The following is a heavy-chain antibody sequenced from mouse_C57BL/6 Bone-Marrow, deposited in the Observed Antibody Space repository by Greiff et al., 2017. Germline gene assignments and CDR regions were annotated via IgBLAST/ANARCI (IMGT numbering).Heavy chain of an antibody. CDR2: LDPSDSYT. CDR1: GYTFTSYW. Sequence: QVQLQQPGAELVMPGASVKLSCKASGYTFTSYWMHWVKQRPGQGLEWIGELDPSDSYTNYNQKFKGKSTLTVDTASSTAYMQLSSLTSEDSAVYDWARRGDFDYGSSFYFDYWGQGTTLTVSS. V-gene: IGHV1-69*01. D-gene: IGHD1-1*01. CDR3: ARRGDFDYGSSFYFDY. J-gene: IGHJ2*01.